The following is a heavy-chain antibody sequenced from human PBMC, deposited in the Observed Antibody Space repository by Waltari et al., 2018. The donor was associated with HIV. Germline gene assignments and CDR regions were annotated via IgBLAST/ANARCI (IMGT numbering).Heavy chain of an antibody. CDR1: GYTFTAYY. D-gene: IGHD1-26*01. CDR2: INPKSGGT. V-gene: IGHV1-2*02. J-gene: IGHJ4*02. Sequence: QVQLVQSGAEVKKPGASVKVSCKASGYTFTAYYIHWVRQAPGQGLEWMGWINPKSGGTNYIQNFQGRVTMTRDTSTRTAFMELSRLTSDDTALYYCARGNTGVGATTTRGFFDFWGQGSLVTVSS. CDR3: ARGNTGVGATTTRGFFDF.